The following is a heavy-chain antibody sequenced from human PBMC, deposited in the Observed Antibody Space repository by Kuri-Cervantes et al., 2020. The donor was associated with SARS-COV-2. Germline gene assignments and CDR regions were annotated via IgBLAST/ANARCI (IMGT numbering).Heavy chain of an antibody. Sequence: LRLSCTVSGGSISSGGYYWSWIRQHPGKGLEWIGYIYYGGSTYYNPSLKSRVTISVDTSKSQFSLKLTSLTAANTALYSCARGRNDISMIALFVTTSFWYFDLWGRGTLVTVSS. J-gene: IGHJ2*01. D-gene: IGHD3-22*01. CDR2: IYYGGST. CDR1: GGSISSGGYY. V-gene: IGHV4-31*03. CDR3: ARGRNDISMIALFVTTSFWYFDL.